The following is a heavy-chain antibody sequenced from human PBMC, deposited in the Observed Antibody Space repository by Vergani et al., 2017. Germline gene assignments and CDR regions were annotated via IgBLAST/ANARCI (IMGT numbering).Heavy chain of an antibody. CDR1: GFTFSSYS. V-gene: IGHV3-21*01. J-gene: IGHJ6*02. CDR2: ISSSSSYI. CDR3: ARDAPEMEYDCWSGYYKDYYYGMDV. Sequence: EVQLVESGGGLVKPGGSLRLSCAASGFTFSSYSMNWVRQAPGKGLEWVSSISSSSSYIYYADSVKGRFTISRANAKNSLYLQMNSLRAEETAVYYCARDAPEMEYDCWSGYYKDYYYGMDVWGQGTTVTVSS. D-gene: IGHD3-3*01.